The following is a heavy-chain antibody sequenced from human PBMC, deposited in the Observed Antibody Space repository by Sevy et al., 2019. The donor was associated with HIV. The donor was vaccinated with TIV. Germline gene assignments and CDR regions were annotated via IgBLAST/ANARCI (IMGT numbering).Heavy chain of an antibody. CDR2: ISSSSSTI. CDR1: GFTFSSYS. Sequence: GGSLRLSCAASGFTFSSYSMNWVRQAPGKGLEWVSYISSSSSTIYYADSVKGRFTISRDNAKNSLYRQMNSLRAEDTAVYYCARVGTMVQGVIIKKGGYYYGMDVWGQGTTVTVSS. D-gene: IGHD3-10*01. J-gene: IGHJ6*02. CDR3: ARVGTMVQGVIIKKGGYYYGMDV. V-gene: IGHV3-48*01.